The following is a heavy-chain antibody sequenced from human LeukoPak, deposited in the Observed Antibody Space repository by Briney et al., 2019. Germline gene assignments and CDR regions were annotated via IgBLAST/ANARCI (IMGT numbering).Heavy chain of an antibody. V-gene: IGHV5-10-1*01. Sequence: GESLKVSCKGSGYSFTSYWISWVRQMPGKGLEWMGRIDPSDSYTNYSPSFQGHVTISADKSISTAYLQWSSLKASDTAMYYCARLWALGGDYYYGMVVWGKGTTVTVSS. CDR1: GYSFTSYW. J-gene: IGHJ6*04. CDR3: ARLWALGGDYYYGMVV. CDR2: IDPSDSYT. D-gene: IGHD3-10*01.